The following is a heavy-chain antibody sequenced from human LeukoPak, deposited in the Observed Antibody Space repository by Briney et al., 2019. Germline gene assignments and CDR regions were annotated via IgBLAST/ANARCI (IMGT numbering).Heavy chain of an antibody. CDR2: INPNSGGT. V-gene: IGHV1-2*02. CDR1: GYTFTGYY. D-gene: IGHD3-16*01. CDR3: ARDGPTSYYDYVWGSFPSDY. J-gene: IGHJ4*02. Sequence: ASVKVSGKASGYTFTGYYMHWVRQAPGQGLEWMGWINPNSGGTNYAQKLQGRVTMTTDTSTSTAYMELRSLRSDDTAVYYCARDGPTSYYDYVWGSFPSDYWGQGTLVTVSS.